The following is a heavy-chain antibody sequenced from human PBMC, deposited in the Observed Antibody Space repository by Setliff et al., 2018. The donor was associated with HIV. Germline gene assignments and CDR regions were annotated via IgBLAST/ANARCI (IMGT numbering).Heavy chain of an antibody. CDR1: GGSIENLY. CDR2: VYSTGST. Sequence: LSLTCTVSGGSIENLYWTWIRQPSGRGLGWIGYVYSTGSTKYNPSLKSRATMSDDTSKNQISLTLTSVSAADTAVYYCASTSMGMTRKPIWYYHMDVWGHGITVTVSS. D-gene: IGHD7-27*01. CDR3: ASTSMGMTRKPIWYYHMDV. J-gene: IGHJ6*03. V-gene: IGHV4-59*11.